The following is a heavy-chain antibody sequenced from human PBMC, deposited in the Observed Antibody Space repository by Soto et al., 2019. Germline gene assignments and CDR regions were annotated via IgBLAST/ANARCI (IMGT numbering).Heavy chain of an antibody. Sequence: QVQLQESGPGLVKPSETLSLTCTVSGASISGYYWSWIRKSAGKGLAWIGRIYATGTTDYNPSLKSRFMMSVDKSKKQFSLRLRSVTAADTAVYYCVRDGTKTLRDWFDPWGQGIAVTVSS. V-gene: IGHV4-4*07. CDR2: IYATGTT. CDR3: VRDGTKTLRDWFDP. J-gene: IGHJ5*02. D-gene: IGHD1-1*01. CDR1: GASISGYY.